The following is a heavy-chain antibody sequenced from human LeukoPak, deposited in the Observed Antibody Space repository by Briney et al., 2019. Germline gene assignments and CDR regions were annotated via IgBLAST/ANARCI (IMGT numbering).Heavy chain of an antibody. Sequence: GGSLRLSCAASGFTFGSYGMHWVRQAPGKGLEWVAVISYDGSNKYYADSVKGRFTISRDNSKNTLYLQMNSLRAEDTAVYYCAKLGYCSSTSCSKAFDIWGQGTMVTVSS. CDR3: AKLGYCSSTSCSKAFDI. V-gene: IGHV3-30*18. CDR2: ISYDGSNK. D-gene: IGHD2-2*01. J-gene: IGHJ3*02. CDR1: GFTFGSYG.